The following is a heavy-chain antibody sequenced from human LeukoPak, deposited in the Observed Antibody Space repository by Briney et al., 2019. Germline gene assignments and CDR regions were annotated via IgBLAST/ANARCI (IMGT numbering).Heavy chain of an antibody. CDR3: ARLRYYGMDV. V-gene: IGHV3-48*04. J-gene: IGHJ6*02. CDR2: TSSSSSTI. CDR1: GFTFSGYD. Sequence: PGGSLRLSCAASGFTFSGYDMSWVRQAPWKGLEWVSYTSSSSSTIYYADSVKSRFTISRDNAKNSLYLQMNSLRAEDTAVYYCARLRYYGMDVWGQGTTVTVSS.